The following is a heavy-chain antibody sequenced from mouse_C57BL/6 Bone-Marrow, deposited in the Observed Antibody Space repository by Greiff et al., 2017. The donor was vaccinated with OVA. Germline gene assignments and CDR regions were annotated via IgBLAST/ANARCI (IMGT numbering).Heavy chain of an antibody. CDR3: AREDGNYLAWFAY. CDR2: ISYDGSN. J-gene: IGHJ3*01. D-gene: IGHD2-1*01. V-gene: IGHV3-6*01. CDR1: GYSITSGYY. Sequence: EVKLQESGPGLVKPSQSLSLTCSVTGYSITSGYYWNWIRQFPGNKLEWMGYISYDGSNNYNPSLKNRISITRDTSKNQFFLKLNSVTTEDTATYYCAREDGNYLAWFAYWGQGTLVTVSA.